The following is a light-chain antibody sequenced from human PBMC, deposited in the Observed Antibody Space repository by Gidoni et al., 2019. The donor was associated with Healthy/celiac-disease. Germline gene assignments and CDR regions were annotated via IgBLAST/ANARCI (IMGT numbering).Light chain of an antibody. V-gene: IGLV2-11*01. J-gene: IGLJ1*01. CDR1: SSYVGGYNY. Sequence: QSALTPPRSVSGSPGQSVTISCTGTSSYVGGYNYVSWYQQHPGKAPKLMIYDVSKRPSGVPDRFSGSKSGNTASLTISGLQAEDEADYYCCAYAGSYTHVFGTGTKVTVL. CDR2: DVS. CDR3: CAYAGSYTHV.